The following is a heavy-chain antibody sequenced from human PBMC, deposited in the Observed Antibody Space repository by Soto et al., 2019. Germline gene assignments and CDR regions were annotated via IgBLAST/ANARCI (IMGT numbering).Heavy chain of an antibody. CDR3: ARHGYDYGGNDAFDI. V-gene: IGHV4-39*01. J-gene: IGHJ3*02. CDR2: IFYTGST. D-gene: IGHD4-17*01. Sequence: SETLSLTCTVSGGSISGSSYYWGWIRQPPGKGLEWTGSIFYTGSTYYNPSLKSRVTISVDTSKNQFSLKLSSVTAADTAVYYCARHGYDYGGNDAFDIWGQGTMVTVSS. CDR1: GGSISGSSYY.